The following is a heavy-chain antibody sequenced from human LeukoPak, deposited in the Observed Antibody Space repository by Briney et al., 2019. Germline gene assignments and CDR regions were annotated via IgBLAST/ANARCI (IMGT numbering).Heavy chain of an antibody. CDR1: GDSITSYY. CDR2: IHYTGKN. Sequence: SETLSLTCTVSGDSITSYYWNWVRQPPGKGLEWIGYIHYTGKNYYNPSLKSRVTMSVDMSKSQFSLKLSSVTAADTAVYYCAKWREGQLAFDSWGQGTLVTVSS. CDR3: AKWREGQLAFDS. V-gene: IGHV4-59*01. D-gene: IGHD1-1*01. J-gene: IGHJ4*02.